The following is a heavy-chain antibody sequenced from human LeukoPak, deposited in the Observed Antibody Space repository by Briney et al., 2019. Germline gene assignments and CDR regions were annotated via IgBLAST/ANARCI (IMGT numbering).Heavy chain of an antibody. J-gene: IGHJ3*02. D-gene: IGHD2-21*02. V-gene: IGHV3-23*01. CDR1: GFTFSSYA. Sequence: GGSLRLSCAASGFTFSSYAMSWVRQAPGKGLEWVSAISGSGGSTYCADSVKGRFTISRDNSKNTLYLQMNSLRAEDTAVYYCAKVIVVVTVIGAFDIWGQGTMVTVSS. CDR2: ISGSGGST. CDR3: AKVIVVVTVIGAFDI.